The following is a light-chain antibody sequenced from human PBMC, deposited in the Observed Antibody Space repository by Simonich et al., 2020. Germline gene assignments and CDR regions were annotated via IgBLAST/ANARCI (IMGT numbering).Light chain of an antibody. CDR1: QSVLYSSNNKNY. CDR2: WAA. J-gene: IGKJ2*01. Sequence: DIVMTQSPDSLAVSLGERATINCKSSQSVLYSSNNKNYLAWYQKKPGQPPKLLIYWAATREAGGPDRCSGSGSGTDFTLTISSLQAEDVAVYYCQQYYSTPYTFGQGTKLEIK. CDR3: QQYYSTPYT. V-gene: IGKV4-1*01.